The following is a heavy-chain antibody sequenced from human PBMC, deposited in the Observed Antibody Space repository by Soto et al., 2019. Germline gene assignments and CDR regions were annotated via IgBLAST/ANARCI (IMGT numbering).Heavy chain of an antibody. CDR3: ARGRGLYNSGRSQLDS. V-gene: IGHV1-8*01. CDR1: GYTFSSYH. Sequence: QVQLVQSGAEVKKPGASVKVSCEASGYTFSSYHISWVRQASGQGLEWMGWVNPNSNETDYAQKFQGRVTMTGNTSIRTAYMELSSLRSEDTALYYCARGRGLYNSGRSQLDSWGQGTLVTVSS. CDR2: VNPNSNET. D-gene: IGHD1-1*01. J-gene: IGHJ4*02.